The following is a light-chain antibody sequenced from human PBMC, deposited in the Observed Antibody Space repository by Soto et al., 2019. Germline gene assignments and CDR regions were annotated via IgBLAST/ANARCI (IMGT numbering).Light chain of an antibody. J-gene: IGKJ2*01. CDR2: GAS. Sequence: DVQMTQSPSSLSASVGDSVTITCRASQDINSDLAWYQQRPGVAPKSLIFGASNLLDGVPSKFSGSGSGSEFTLTISSQQPEDSATYFCQQSKSHPPTFGRGTKVEI. CDR1: QDINSD. V-gene: IGKV1-16*02. CDR3: QQSKSHPPT.